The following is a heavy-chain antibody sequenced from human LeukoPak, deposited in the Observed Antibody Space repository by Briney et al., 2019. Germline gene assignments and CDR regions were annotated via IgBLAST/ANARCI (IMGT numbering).Heavy chain of an antibody. CDR1: GFTVSSNY. Sequence: PGGSLRLSCAASGFTVSSNYMNWVRQAPGKGLEWVSVIYSGGTTYYADSVKGRFTISRDNSKNTLYLQMNSLRAEDTAVYYCASGYDFWSGYYYPERPHDAFDIWGQGTMVTVSS. J-gene: IGHJ3*02. CDR2: IYSGGTT. D-gene: IGHD3-3*01. CDR3: ASGYDFWSGYYYPERPHDAFDI. V-gene: IGHV3-66*01.